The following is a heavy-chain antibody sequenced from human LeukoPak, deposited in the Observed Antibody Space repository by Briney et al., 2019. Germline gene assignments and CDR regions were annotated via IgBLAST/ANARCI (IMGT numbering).Heavy chain of an antibody. Sequence: PGGSLRLSCAASGFTFSSYEMNWVRQAPGKGLEWVSYISSSGSTIYYADSVKGRFTISRDNAKNSLYLQMNSLRAEDTAVYYCASLDGRFGFYYYGMDVWGKGTTVTVSS. J-gene: IGHJ6*04. CDR2: ISSSGSTI. D-gene: IGHD3-10*01. CDR1: GFTFSSYE. CDR3: ASLDGRFGFYYYGMDV. V-gene: IGHV3-48*03.